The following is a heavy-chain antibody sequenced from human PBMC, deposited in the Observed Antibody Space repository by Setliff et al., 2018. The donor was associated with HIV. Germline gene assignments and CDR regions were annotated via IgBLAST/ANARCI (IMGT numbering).Heavy chain of an antibody. Sequence: GESLRLSCAASGFRVNDYHMSWVRQAPGKGLEWVSLIYSGGTTFYTDSVRGRLTTFRDSSKNTLYLQMNNVRDDDTAVYYCARDGGSVSYLSSGYFDYWGLGTLVTVSS. CDR1: GFRVNDYH. J-gene: IGHJ4*01. CDR2: IYSGGTT. V-gene: IGHV3-53*01. D-gene: IGHD2-8*01. CDR3: ARDGGSVSYLSSGYFDY.